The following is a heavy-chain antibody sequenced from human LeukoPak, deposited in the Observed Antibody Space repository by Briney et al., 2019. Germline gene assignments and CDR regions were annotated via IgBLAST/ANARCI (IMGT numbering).Heavy chain of an antibody. V-gene: IGHV4-59*01. D-gene: IGHD5-24*01. Sequence: SETLSLTCTVSGGSISSYYWSWIRQPPGKGLEWIGYIYYSGSTNHNPSLKSRVTISVDTSKNQFSLKLSSVTAADTAVYYCARQAALDGYNSYWYFDLWGRGTLVTVSS. CDR2: IYYSGST. CDR1: GGSISSYY. CDR3: ARQAALDGYNSYWYFDL. J-gene: IGHJ2*01.